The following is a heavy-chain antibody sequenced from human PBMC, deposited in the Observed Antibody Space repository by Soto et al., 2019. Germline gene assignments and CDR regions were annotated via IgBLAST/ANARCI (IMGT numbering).Heavy chain of an antibody. CDR2: IYYSGST. CDR1: GGSISSGGYY. V-gene: IGHV4-31*03. Sequence: SETLSLTCTVSGGSISSGGYYWSWIRQHPGKGLEWIGYIYYSGSTYYNPSLKSRVTISVDTSKNQFSLKLSSVTAADTAVYYCARSTSWTRPNWFDPWGQGTLVTVSS. J-gene: IGHJ5*02. CDR3: ARSTSWTRPNWFDP.